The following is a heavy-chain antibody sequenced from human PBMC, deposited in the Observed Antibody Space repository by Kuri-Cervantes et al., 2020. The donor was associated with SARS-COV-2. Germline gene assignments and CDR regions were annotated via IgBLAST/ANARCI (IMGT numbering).Heavy chain of an antibody. J-gene: IGHJ4*02. Sequence: GESLKISCAASGFTFSSYSMNWVRQAPGKGLEWVSSISSSSYIYYADSVKGRFTISRDISKTTLFLQMDSLRAEDTAVYYCAKRDFGFDLWGQGTLVTVSS. CDR1: GFTFSSYS. CDR3: AKRDFGFDL. D-gene: IGHD3-3*01. CDR2: ISSSSYI. V-gene: IGHV3-21*04.